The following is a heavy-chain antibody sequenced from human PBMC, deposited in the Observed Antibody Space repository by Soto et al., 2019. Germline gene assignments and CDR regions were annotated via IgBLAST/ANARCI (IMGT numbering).Heavy chain of an antibody. D-gene: IGHD3-16*02. CDR1: GGSISSGGYY. V-gene: IGHV4-31*03. CDR3: ARRWYDYIWESYRYTGATNDGFDI. CDR2: IYYSGST. Sequence: SETLSLTCTVSGGSISSGGYYWSWIRQHPGKGLEWIGYIYYSGSTYYNPSLKSRVTISVDTSKNQFSLKLSSVTAADTAVYYCARRWYDYIWESYRYTGATNDGFDIWGQGTMVTVPS. J-gene: IGHJ3*02.